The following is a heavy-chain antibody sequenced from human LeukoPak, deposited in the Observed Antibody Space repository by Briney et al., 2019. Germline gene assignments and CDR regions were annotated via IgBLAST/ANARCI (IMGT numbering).Heavy chain of an antibody. D-gene: IGHD2-2*01. V-gene: IGHV4-39*02. J-gene: IGHJ4*02. Sequence: SETLSLTCTVSGGSISSSNYYWGWIRQPPGKGLEWIASIHYSGTTYYNPSLKSRVTISVDTSKNHFSLNLNSVTAADTAVYYCARGPTYQPIDYWGQGTLVTVPS. CDR1: GGSISSSNYY. CDR3: ARGPTYQPIDY. CDR2: IHYSGTT.